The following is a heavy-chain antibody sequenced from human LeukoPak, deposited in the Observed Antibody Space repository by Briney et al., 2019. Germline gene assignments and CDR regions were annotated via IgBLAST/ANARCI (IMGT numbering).Heavy chain of an antibody. Sequence: PSETLSLTCTVSGGSISSGSYYWSWIRQPAGKGLEWIGRIYTSGSTNYNPSLKSRFTISVETSKNQFSLKLSPVTAAATAVYYCARQGGGGYCSSTSCYLDPVTTHPYYFDYWGQGTLGTVSS. J-gene: IGHJ4*02. CDR1: GGSISSGSYY. D-gene: IGHD2-2*01. CDR2: IYTSGST. V-gene: IGHV4-61*02. CDR3: ARQGGGGYCSSTSCYLDPVTTHPYYFDY.